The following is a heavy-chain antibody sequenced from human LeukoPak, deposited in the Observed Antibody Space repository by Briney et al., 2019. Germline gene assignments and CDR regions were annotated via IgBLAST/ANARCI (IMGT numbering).Heavy chain of an antibody. Sequence: LPGGSLRLSCAASGFTFSSYAMSWVRQAPGKGLEWVSAISGSGGSTYYADSVKGRFTISRDNSKNTLYLQMNSLRAEDTAVYYCAKVRYDFWSGPFDPWGQGTLVTVSS. CDR2: ISGSGGST. V-gene: IGHV3-23*01. CDR3: AKVRYDFWSGPFDP. J-gene: IGHJ5*02. D-gene: IGHD3-3*01. CDR1: GFTFSSYA.